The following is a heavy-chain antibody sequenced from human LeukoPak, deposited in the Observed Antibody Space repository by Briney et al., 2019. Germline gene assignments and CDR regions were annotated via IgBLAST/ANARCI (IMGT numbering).Heavy chain of an antibody. J-gene: IGHJ4*02. D-gene: IGHD3-22*01. Sequence: PGGSLRLSCAASGFTFSSYEMNWVRQAPGKGLEWVSYTSSSGSTIYYADSVKGRFTISRDNAKNSLYLQMNSLRAEDTAVYYCARGAYYDSSGYYYDIDYWGQGTLVTVSS. CDR3: ARGAYYDSSGYYYDIDY. CDR2: TSSSGSTI. V-gene: IGHV3-48*03. CDR1: GFTFSSYE.